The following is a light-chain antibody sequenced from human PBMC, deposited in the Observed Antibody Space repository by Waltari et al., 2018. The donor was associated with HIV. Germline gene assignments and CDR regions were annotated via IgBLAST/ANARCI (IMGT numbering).Light chain of an antibody. CDR1: SSNVGSDDL. V-gene: IGLV2-23*02. Sequence: QSALTQPASVSGSPGQSITISCTGTSSNVGSDDLVSWYQQHPGEAPKRISYEVTKRPAGVSNRCSGSKSGNTASLTISGLQAEDEADYYCCSCPRSGIRYVFGTGTKVTVL. J-gene: IGLJ1*01. CDR2: EVT. CDR3: CSCPRSGIRYV.